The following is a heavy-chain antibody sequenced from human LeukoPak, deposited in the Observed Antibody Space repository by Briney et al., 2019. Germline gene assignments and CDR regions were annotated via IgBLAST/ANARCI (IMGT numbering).Heavy chain of an antibody. J-gene: IGHJ5*02. D-gene: IGHD6-13*01. V-gene: IGHV1-2*02. CDR1: GYTFTGYY. CDR3: ARDVGITVADLFDP. Sequence: GASVKVSCKASGYTFTGYYMHWVRQAPGQGLEWMGWINPNSGGTNYAQKFQGRVTMTTDTSTSTVYMEVRGLRSDDTAMYYCARDVGITVADLFDPWGQGTLVTVSS. CDR2: INPNSGGT.